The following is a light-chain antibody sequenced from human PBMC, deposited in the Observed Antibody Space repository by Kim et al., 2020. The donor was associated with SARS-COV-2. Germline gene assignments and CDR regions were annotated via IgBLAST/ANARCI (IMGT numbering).Light chain of an antibody. J-gene: IGLJ2*01. CDR2: YDT. V-gene: IGLV3-21*04. CDR3: QAWDRTSDQVV. Sequence: SYELTQPPSVSVAPGQTARITCGGDNIRSRGVQWYQQEPGQAPVVVIYYDTYRPPGIPERFSASNSGNIATLTISRVEAGVEADYYCQAWDRTSDQVVFG. CDR1: NIRSRG.